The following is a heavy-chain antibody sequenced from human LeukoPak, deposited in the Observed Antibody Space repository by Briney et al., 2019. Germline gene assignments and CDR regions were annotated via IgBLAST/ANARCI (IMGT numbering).Heavy chain of an antibody. J-gene: IGHJ4*02. CDR3: ATPEPYSSSWYLFDY. CDR2: INPNSGGT. Sequence: GASVKVSCKASGYTFTGYYMHWVRQAPGQGLEWMGWINPNSGGTNYAQKFQGRVTMTRDTSISTAYMELSRLRSDDTAVYYCATPEPYSSSWYLFDYWGQGTLVTVSS. CDR1: GYTFTGYY. D-gene: IGHD6-13*01. V-gene: IGHV1-2*02.